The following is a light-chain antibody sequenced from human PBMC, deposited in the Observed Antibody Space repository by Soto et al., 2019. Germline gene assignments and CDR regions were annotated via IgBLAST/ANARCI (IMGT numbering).Light chain of an antibody. Sequence: EIVTTQSPATLSVSLGERATLSCRASQSVSSNLTWYQQMPGQAPRLLIYGASTRATATPARFSGSGSGTEFTLTISSLQSEDFAVYYCQQYNKWPLTFGGGTKVEIK. CDR3: QQYNKWPLT. CDR1: QSVSSN. V-gene: IGKV3-15*01. J-gene: IGKJ4*01. CDR2: GAS.